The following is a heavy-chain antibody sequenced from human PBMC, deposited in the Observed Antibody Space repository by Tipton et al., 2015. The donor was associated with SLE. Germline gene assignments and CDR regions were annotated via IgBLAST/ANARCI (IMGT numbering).Heavy chain of an antibody. V-gene: IGHV4-31*03. J-gene: IGHJ3*02. Sequence: TLSLTCTVSGGSISSGGHYWTWIRQHPGKGLEFIAFIYFSGSTYYNPSLKSRVTISVDTSKNQFSLNLSSVTAADTAVYYCARGEMDVFDIWGQGTVVSVSS. CDR2: IYFSGST. CDR1: GGSISSGGHY. CDR3: ARGEMDVFDI.